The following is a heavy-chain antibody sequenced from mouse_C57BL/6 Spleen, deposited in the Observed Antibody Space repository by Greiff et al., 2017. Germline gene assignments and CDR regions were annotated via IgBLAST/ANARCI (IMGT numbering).Heavy chain of an antibody. J-gene: IGHJ2*01. D-gene: IGHD2-1*01. CDR2: IYPGDGDT. V-gene: IGHV1-82*01. CDR3: ARESLTTNYFDY. Sequence: VQLQQSGPELVKPGASVKISCKASGYAFSSSWMNWVKQRPGKGLEWIGRIYPGDGDTNYNGKFKGKATLTADKSSSTAYMQLSSLTSEDSAVYFCARESLTTNYFDYWGQGTTLTVSS. CDR1: GYAFSSSW.